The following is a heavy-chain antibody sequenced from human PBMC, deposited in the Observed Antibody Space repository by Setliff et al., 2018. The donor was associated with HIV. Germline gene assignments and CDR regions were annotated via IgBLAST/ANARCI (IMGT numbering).Heavy chain of an antibody. CDR3: ARLSSGWYNWFDP. Sequence: SETLSLTCTVSGGPISSSNYYWSWIRQPPGKGLEWIGTIYYGGSTYYNAALKSRGSISADTSKNQLSLKVNSVTVADTAVYYCARLSSGWYNWFDPWGQGTLVTAPQ. CDR2: IYYGGST. D-gene: IGHD6-19*01. V-gene: IGHV4-39*07. J-gene: IGHJ5*02. CDR1: GGPISSSNYY.